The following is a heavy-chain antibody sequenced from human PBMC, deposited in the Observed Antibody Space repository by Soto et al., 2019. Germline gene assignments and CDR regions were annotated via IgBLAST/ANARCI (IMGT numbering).Heavy chain of an antibody. V-gene: IGHV1-69*01. CDR3: ANAGGIAPTGEDGMDV. CDR2: IIPILTTP. Sequence: QVQLVQSGAEVKKTGYSVKVSCKASGGTFSIYGFSWVRQAPGQGPEWIGGIIPILTTPNYAQKFQGRVTRVADESTTTVYMERSSLKFEDTAVYYCANAGGIAPTGEDGMDVWGQGTSVTVSS. J-gene: IGHJ6*02. D-gene: IGHD6-13*01. CDR1: GGTFSIYG.